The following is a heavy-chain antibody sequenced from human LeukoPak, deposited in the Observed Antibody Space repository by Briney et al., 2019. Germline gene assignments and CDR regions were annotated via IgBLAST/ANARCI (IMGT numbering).Heavy chain of an antibody. CDR2: IYYSGST. D-gene: IGHD2-8*01. V-gene: IGHV4-59*08. J-gene: IGHJ6*02. CDR3: ASATNSLGNYYYYGMDL. Sequence: TSESLSLTCTVSGGSISSYYWSWTRQPPGKGLEWIGYIYYSGSTNYNPSLKSRVTISVDTSKNQFSLKLSSVTAADTAVYYCASATNSLGNYYYYGMDLWGRGTTVTVSS. CDR1: GGSISSYY.